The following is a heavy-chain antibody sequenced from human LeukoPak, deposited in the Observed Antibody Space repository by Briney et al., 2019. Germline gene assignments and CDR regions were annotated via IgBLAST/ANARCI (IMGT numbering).Heavy chain of an antibody. D-gene: IGHD6-19*01. CDR3: AREITVAGKEGAFDI. CDR1: GFTFSGYY. V-gene: IGHV3-11*05. Sequence: GGSLRLSCAASGFTFSGYYMSWIRQAPGKGLGWDSSISSSGAYRNHADSVKGRFTISRDNAKNSLYLQMTSLRAEDTAIYYCAREITVAGKEGAFDIWGPGTMLTVSS. J-gene: IGHJ3*02. CDR2: ISSSGAYR.